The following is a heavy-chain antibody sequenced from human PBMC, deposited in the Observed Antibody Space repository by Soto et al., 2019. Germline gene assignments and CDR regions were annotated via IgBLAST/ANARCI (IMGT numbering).Heavy chain of an antibody. Sequence: QVQLQESGPGLVKPSETLSLTCTVSGGSISSDYWSWIRQPPGKGLEWIGFIYYSGSINYNPSFGSRVAISVDTSKNQFSLNLTSVTAAATAVYSCTRHWDWGSLGYWGQGTLVTVSS. CDR3: TRHWDWGSLGY. D-gene: IGHD3-16*01. CDR1: GGSISSDY. CDR2: IYYSGSI. V-gene: IGHV4-59*08. J-gene: IGHJ4*02.